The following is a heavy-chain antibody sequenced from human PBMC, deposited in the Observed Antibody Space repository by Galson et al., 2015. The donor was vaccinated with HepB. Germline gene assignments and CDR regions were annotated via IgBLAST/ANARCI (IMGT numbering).Heavy chain of an antibody. CDR1: GVTFINYG. V-gene: IGHV3-30*18. CDR2: ISYEGGTK. D-gene: IGHD6-19*01. Sequence: SRRLPCAASGVTFINYGVHGFGQAPGKGRNGVAVISYEGGTKYCAASVEGRFSISRDNSKNTLYLQMNCLRAEDTALYYCAKDPYLYSALAGTMAGFDYWGQGTLVTVSS. CDR3: AKDPYLYSALAGTMAGFDY. J-gene: IGHJ4*02.